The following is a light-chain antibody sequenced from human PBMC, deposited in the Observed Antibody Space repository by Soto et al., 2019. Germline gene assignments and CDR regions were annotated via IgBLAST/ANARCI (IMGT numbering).Light chain of an antibody. Sequence: EVVLTQSPGTLSLSPGERATLSCRASQSVSGDYLAWYQQRPGQAPRLLIYGASDRAAGIPARLSGRGSGTDFTLSISRLDPEDFAVYFCQQYGRSPTFGQGTKLEIK. CDR3: QQYGRSPT. CDR1: QSVSGDY. V-gene: IGKV3-20*01. CDR2: GAS. J-gene: IGKJ2*01.